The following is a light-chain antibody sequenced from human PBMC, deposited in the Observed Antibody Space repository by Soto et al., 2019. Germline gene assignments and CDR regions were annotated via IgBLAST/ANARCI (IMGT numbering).Light chain of an antibody. CDR2: EVS. V-gene: IGLV2-14*01. J-gene: IGLJ1*01. Sequence: QSVLTQPASVSGSPGQSITISCTGTSSDVGGYNFVSWYQQHPGKAPKVMIFEVSNRPSGVSNRFSGSKSGNTASLTISGLQAEDEADYYCSSYASSSTLVFGPGTKVIV. CDR1: SSDVGGYNF. CDR3: SSYASSSTLV.